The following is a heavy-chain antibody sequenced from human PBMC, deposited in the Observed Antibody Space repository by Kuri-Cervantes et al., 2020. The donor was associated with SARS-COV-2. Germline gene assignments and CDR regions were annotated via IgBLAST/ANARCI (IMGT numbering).Heavy chain of an antibody. CDR3: ATGPLDY. V-gene: IGHV3-15*01. J-gene: IGHJ4*01. CDR2: IYSESDAAQYAAPDGGTT. CDR1: GFISRNAW. Sequence: ETLSLTCAATGFISRNAWMSWVRQAPGKGLEWVGRIYSESDAAQYAAPDGGTTDYAAPMKDRFIISRDDSKNTLFLQMNFLQTEDTAVYYCATGPLDYWGHGTLVTVSS.